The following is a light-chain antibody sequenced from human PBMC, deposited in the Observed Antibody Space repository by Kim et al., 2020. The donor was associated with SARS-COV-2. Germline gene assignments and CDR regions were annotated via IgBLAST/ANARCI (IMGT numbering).Light chain of an antibody. CDR3: ATWDDRLNGYV. CDR2: DNN. Sequence: GQRVIIFCSGSTSNIGNNAVNWYQQVPGTAPKLLLFDNNQRPSGVPGRFSGSKSGTSASLAISGLQSEDEADYSCATWDDRLNGYVFGTGTKVTVL. V-gene: IGLV1-44*01. J-gene: IGLJ1*01. CDR1: TSNIGNNA.